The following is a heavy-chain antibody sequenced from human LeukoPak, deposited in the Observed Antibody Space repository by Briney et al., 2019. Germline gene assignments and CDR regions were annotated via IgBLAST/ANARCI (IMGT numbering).Heavy chain of an antibody. CDR3: ATATGSFYYYGMDV. CDR2: MNPNSGNT. J-gene: IGHJ6*02. Sequence: ASVKVSCKASGYTFTSYDINWVRQATGQGLEWMGWMNPNSGNTGYAQKFQGRVTMTEDTSTDTAYMELSSLRSEDTAVYYCATATGSFYYYGMDVWGQGTTVTVSS. CDR1: GYTFTSYD. V-gene: IGHV1-8*01. D-gene: IGHD3-9*01.